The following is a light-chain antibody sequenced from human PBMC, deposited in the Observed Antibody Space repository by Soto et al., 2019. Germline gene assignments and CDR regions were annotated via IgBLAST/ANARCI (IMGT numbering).Light chain of an antibody. CDR2: DDS. V-gene: IGLV3-21*02. Sequence: SSELTQPPSVSAAPGQTATVTCGGNNIGNKSVHWYQQRPVHAPVLVVYDDSDRPSGIPDRFSGSNSGNTATLTISRVEAGDEADYYCQVWDSSGDDSTDRTSNRWVFGGGTKLTVL. CDR1: NIGNKS. CDR3: QVWDSSGDDSTDRTSNRWV. J-gene: IGLJ3*02.